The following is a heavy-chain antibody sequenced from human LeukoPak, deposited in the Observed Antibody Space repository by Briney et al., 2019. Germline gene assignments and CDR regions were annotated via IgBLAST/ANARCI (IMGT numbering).Heavy chain of an antibody. CDR1: GFTFSDYY. CDR3: ARDSIVRGNIGNDMDV. D-gene: IGHD2-8*01. V-gene: IGHV3-11*01. J-gene: IGHJ6*03. CDR2: ISSSGSTI. Sequence: GGSLRLSCAASGFTFSDYYMSWIRQAPGKGLEWVSYISSSGSTIYYADSVRGRFTISRDNAKNSLYLQMNSLRAEDTAVYYCARDSIVRGNIGNDMDVWGKGTTVTVSS.